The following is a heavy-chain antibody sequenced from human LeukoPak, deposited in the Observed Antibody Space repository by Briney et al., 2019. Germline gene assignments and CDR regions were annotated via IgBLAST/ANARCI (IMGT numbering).Heavy chain of an antibody. V-gene: IGHV4-59*01. Sequence: PSETLSLTCTVSGGSMSTYYWTWIRQPPGKGLEWIGFIYYTGSTNYNPSLKSRVTISVGTSKNQFSLKLSSVTAADTAVYYCAGMRITTLTVRTLDYWGQGTLVTVSS. CDR1: GGSMSTYY. CDR2: IYYTGST. D-gene: IGHD1-14*01. J-gene: IGHJ4*02. CDR3: AGMRITTLTVRTLDY.